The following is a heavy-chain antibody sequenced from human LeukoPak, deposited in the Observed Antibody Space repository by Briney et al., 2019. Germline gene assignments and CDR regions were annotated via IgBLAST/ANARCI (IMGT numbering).Heavy chain of an antibody. CDR1: GYTFTGYY. CDR3: ARDQADYYGSGSSFYYYGMDV. D-gene: IGHD3-10*01. Sequence: KXSGYTFTGYYMHWVRQAPGQGLEWMGWINPNSGGTNYVQKFQGRVTMTRDTSISTAYMELSRLRSDDTAVYYCARDQADYYGSGSSFYYYGMDVWGQGTTVTVSS. J-gene: IGHJ6*02. CDR2: INPNSGGT. V-gene: IGHV1-2*02.